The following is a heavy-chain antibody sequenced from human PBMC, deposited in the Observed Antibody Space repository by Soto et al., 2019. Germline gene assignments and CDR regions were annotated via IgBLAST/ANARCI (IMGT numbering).Heavy chain of an antibody. CDR1: GGTFSSYA. Sequence: QVQLVQSGAEVKKPGSSVKVSCKASGGTFSSYAISWVRQAPGQGLEWMGGIIPIFGTANYAQKFQGRVTITADKSTSTAYMERSSLRSEDTAVYYCAREAGEVSWLPPYGIDVWGQGTTVTVAS. D-gene: IGHD6-19*01. CDR2: IIPIFGTA. V-gene: IGHV1-69*06. CDR3: AREAGEVSWLPPYGIDV. J-gene: IGHJ6*02.